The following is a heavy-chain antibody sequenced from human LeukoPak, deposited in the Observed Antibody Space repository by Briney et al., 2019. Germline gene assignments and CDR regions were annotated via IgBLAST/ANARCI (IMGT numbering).Heavy chain of an antibody. CDR3: ARDNGVVRGVTNYYYYYYMDV. Sequence: PSETLSLTCAVYGGSFSGYYWSWIRQPPGKGLEWIGEINHSGSTNYNPSLKSRVTISVDTSKNQFSLKLSSVTAADTAVYYCARDNGVVRGVTNYYYYYYMDVWGKGTTVTISS. CDR1: GGSFSGYY. D-gene: IGHD3-10*01. V-gene: IGHV4-34*01. J-gene: IGHJ6*03. CDR2: INHSGST.